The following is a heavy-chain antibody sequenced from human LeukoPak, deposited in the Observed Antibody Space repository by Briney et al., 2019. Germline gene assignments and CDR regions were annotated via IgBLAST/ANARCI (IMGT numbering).Heavy chain of an antibody. D-gene: IGHD6-19*01. CDR3: AKDHINGWSSGS. Sequence: GGSLRLSCAASGFTFSSYAMHWVRQAPGKGLEWVANIKLDGSEKYYVDSVKGRFTISRDNAKNSLYLQMNGLRAEDTAIYYCAKDHINGWSSGSWGQGTLVTVSS. CDR1: GFTFSSYA. CDR2: IKLDGSEK. V-gene: IGHV3-7*03. J-gene: IGHJ5*02.